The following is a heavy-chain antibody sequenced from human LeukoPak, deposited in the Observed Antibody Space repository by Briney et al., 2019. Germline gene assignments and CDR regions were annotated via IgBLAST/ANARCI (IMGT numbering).Heavy chain of an antibody. V-gene: IGHV3-11*05. Sequence: GGSLRLSCAASGFTFSDYYMSWIRQAPGKGLEWVSYISSSSSYTNYADSVKGRFTISRDNAKNSLYLQVNILRAEDTAVYYCARVMGSSHYGMDVWGQGTTVTVSS. CDR3: ARVMGSSHYGMDV. D-gene: IGHD3-10*01. CDR1: GFTFSDYY. CDR2: ISSSSSYT. J-gene: IGHJ6*02.